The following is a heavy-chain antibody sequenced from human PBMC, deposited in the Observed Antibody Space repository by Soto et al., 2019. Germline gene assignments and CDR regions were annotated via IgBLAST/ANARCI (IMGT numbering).Heavy chain of an antibody. V-gene: IGHV4-59*01. Sequence: QVQLQESGPGLVKPSETLSLTCTVSGGSISSYYWSWIRQPPGKGLEGIGFIFYSGSTSYNPSLKSRVTISIDSSEYQFSLKLNSVTAAETAVYYCASMIGDPVLSFDSWGQGTLVAVSS. CDR3: ASMIGDPVLSFDS. D-gene: IGHD3-10*02. CDR1: GGSISSYY. J-gene: IGHJ5*01. CDR2: IFYSGST.